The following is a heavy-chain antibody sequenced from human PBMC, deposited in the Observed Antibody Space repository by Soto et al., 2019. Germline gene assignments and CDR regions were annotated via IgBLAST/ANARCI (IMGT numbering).Heavy chain of an antibody. CDR2: INHSGST. J-gene: IGHJ6*02. Sequence: SETLSLTCAVYGGSFSGYYWSWIRQPPGKGLEWIGEINHSGSTNYNPSLKSRVTISVDTSKNQFSLKLSSVTAADTAVYYCARRADFGVDYYYYYGMDVWGQGTTVTVSS. CDR3: ARRADFGVDYYYYYGMDV. V-gene: IGHV4-34*01. D-gene: IGHD3-3*01. CDR1: GGSFSGYY.